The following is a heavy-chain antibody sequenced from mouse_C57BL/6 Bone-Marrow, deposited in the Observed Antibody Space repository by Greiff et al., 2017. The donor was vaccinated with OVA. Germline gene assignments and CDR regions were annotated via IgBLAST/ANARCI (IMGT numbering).Heavy chain of an antibody. D-gene: IGHD2-2*01. J-gene: IGHJ4*01. V-gene: IGHV1-39*01. CDR1: GYSFTDYN. Sequence: VQLKQSGPELVKPGASVKISCKASGYSFTDYNMNWVKQSPGKSLEWIGVINPNYGTTSYNQKFKGKATLTVDQSSSTAYMQLNSLTSEDSAVYYCAIYYGYEDYAMDYWGQGTSVTVSS. CDR2: INPNYGTT. CDR3: AIYYGYEDYAMDY.